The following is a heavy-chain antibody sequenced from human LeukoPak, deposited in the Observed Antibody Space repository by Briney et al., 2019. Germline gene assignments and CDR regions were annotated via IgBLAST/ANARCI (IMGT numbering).Heavy chain of an antibody. CDR1: GFTFSSYG. CDR2: ISYDGSNE. V-gene: IGHV3-30*03. CDR3: ASGYSSGWQFDY. Sequence: PGRSLRLSCAASGFTFSSYGMHWVRQAPGKGLEWVAVISYDGSNEYYADSVKGRFTISRDNSKNTLYLQMNSLRAEDTAVYYCASGYSSGWQFDYWGQGTLVTVSS. J-gene: IGHJ4*02. D-gene: IGHD6-19*01.